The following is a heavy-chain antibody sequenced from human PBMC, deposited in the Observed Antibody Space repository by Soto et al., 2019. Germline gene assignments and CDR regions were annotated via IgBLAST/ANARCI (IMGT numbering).Heavy chain of an antibody. V-gene: IGHV3-74*01. CDR2: INPDGRTI. D-gene: IGHD1-1*01. CDR1: AFSFSTSW. Sequence: EVQLVESGGTLVQPGGSLRLSCAASAFSFSTSWMHWVRQAPGEGLVWVSRINPDGRTIHYADSVKGRFTISRDNAKKTLYRQMKILRVGYTAVYFCGTAGHHRVGSWGLGTLVTGSS. CDR3: GTAGHHRVGS. J-gene: IGHJ4*02.